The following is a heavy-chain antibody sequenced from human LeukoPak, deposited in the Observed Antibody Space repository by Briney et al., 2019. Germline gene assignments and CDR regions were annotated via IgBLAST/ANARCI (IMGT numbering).Heavy chain of an antibody. V-gene: IGHV5-51*01. J-gene: IGHJ4*02. CDR2: IYPGDSHT. CDR1: GYSFTNSW. Sequence: GESLKISCKGSGYSFTNSWIGWVRQMPGKGLEWMGIIYPGDSHTRYSPSFQGQVTISADKSISTAYLQWSSLKASDTAIYYCARHASGDLSTPFDYWGQGTLVTVSA. D-gene: IGHD3-16*02. CDR3: ARHASGDLSTPFDY.